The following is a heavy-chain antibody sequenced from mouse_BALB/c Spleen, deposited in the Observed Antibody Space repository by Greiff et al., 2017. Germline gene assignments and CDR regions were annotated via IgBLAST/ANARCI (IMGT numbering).Heavy chain of an antibody. V-gene: IGHV1S34*01. J-gene: IGHJ4*01. Sequence: LVKTGASVKISCKASGYSFTGYYMHWVKQSHGKSLAWIGYISCYNGATSYNQKFKGKATFTVDTSSSTAYMQFNSLTSEDSAVYYCAIYYDAMDYWGQGTSVTVSS. D-gene: IGHD2-1*01. CDR1: GYSFTGYY. CDR3: AIYYDAMDY. CDR2: ISCYNGAT.